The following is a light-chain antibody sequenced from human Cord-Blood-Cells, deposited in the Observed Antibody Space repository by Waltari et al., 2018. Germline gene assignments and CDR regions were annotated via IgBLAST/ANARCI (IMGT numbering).Light chain of an antibody. V-gene: IGLV2-23*01. CDR2: EGS. CDR3: CSYAGSSTFVV. J-gene: IGLJ2*01. Sequence: QSALTQPASVSGSPGQSITISCTGPSRDVGSYNLVSWYQQHPGKAPKLMIYEGSNRPSGVSNRFSGSKSGNTASLTITGLQAEDEADYYCCSYAGSSTFVVFGGGTKLTVL. CDR1: SRDVGSYNL.